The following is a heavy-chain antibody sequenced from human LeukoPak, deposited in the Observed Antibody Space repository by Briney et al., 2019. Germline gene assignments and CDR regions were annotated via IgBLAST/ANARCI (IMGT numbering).Heavy chain of an antibody. CDR1: GFTFSDFY. Sequence: GGSLRLSCAASGFTFSDFYMSWIRQAPGKGLEWVSYISSSGSTIYYADSVKGRFTISRGNAKNSLYLQMNSLRAEDTAVYYCARRRYNWNAIDYWGQGTLVTVSS. J-gene: IGHJ4*02. D-gene: IGHD1-20*01. V-gene: IGHV3-11*01. CDR2: ISSSGSTI. CDR3: ARRRYNWNAIDY.